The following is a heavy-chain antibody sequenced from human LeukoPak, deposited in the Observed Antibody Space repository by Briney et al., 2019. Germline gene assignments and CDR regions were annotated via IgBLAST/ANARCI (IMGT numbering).Heavy chain of an antibody. V-gene: IGHV4-30-2*01. CDR1: GGSISSGGYS. J-gene: IGHJ4*02. Sequence: SETLSLNCAVSGGSISSGGYSWSWIRQPPGKGLEWIGYIYHSGSTYYNPSLKSRVTISVDRSKNQFSLKLSSVTAADTAVYYCARATTIFPRYYYDSSGYNGVFDYWGQGTLVTVSS. D-gene: IGHD3-22*01. CDR2: IYHSGST. CDR3: ARATTIFPRYYYDSSGYNGVFDY.